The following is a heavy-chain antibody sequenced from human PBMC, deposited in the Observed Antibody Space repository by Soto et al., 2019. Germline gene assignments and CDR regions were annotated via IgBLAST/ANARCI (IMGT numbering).Heavy chain of an antibody. V-gene: IGHV3-21*01. Sequence: EVQLVESGGGLVKPGGALRLSCAASGFTFSSYSMNWVRQAPGKGLEWVSSISSSSSYIYYADSVKGRFTISRDNAKNSLDLQMNSMRAEGTAVYYGAIYHIAVAGSDYWGQGTLVTVSS. CDR3: AIYHIAVAGSDY. CDR1: GFTFSSYS. CDR2: ISSSSSYI. J-gene: IGHJ4*02. D-gene: IGHD6-19*01.